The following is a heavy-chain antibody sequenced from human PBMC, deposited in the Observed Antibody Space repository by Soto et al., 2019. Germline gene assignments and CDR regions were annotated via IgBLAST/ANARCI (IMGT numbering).Heavy chain of an antibody. J-gene: IGHJ4*02. CDR2: IIPIFGTP. CDR1: GGTFTNYA. V-gene: IGHV1-69*01. Sequence: QVQLVQSGAEVKKPGSSVKVSCKASGGTFTNYAINWVRQAPGQGLEWMGGIIPIFGTPNYAQKFQGRVTITADESTSTAYLDVSSLRSEDTGVYYCARPVEMATISRSYLFYWGQGTLVTVSS. D-gene: IGHD5-12*01. CDR3: ARPVEMATISRSYLFY.